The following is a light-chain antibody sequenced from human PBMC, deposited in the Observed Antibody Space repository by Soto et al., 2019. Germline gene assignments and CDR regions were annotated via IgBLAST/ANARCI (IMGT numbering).Light chain of an antibody. CDR2: GAS. V-gene: IGKV3-20*01. CDR3: QQYGSSPPRLT. CDR1: QSVSSSY. Sequence: EIVLTQSPGTLSLSPGERATLSCRASQSVSSSYLAWYQQKPGQAPRLLIYGASSRATGIPDRFCGSGSGTDFTLTISRLEPEDFAVYYCQQYGSSPPRLTFGGGTKVEIK. J-gene: IGKJ4*01.